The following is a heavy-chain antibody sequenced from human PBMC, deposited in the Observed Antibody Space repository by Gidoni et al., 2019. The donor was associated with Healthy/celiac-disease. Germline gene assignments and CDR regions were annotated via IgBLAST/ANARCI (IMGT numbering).Heavy chain of an antibody. CDR1: GGSFSGYY. CDR3: AREGPRTTVTAIDAFDI. CDR2: INHSGST. Sequence: QVQLQQWGAGLLKPSETLSLTCAVYGGSFSGYYWSWIRQPPGKGLEWIGEINHSGSTNYNPSLKSRGTISVDTSKNQFSLKLSSVTAADTAVYYCAREGPRTTVTAIDAFDIWGQGTMVTVSS. J-gene: IGHJ3*02. V-gene: IGHV4-34*01. D-gene: IGHD4-17*01.